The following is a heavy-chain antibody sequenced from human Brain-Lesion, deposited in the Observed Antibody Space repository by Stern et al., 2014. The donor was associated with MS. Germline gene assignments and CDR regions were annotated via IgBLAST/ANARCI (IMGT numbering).Heavy chain of an antibody. CDR1: GYTLPELS. Sequence: MQLVESGAEVKKPGASVKVSCKVSGYTLPELSMHWVRQAPRKGLEWMGGFDPEDGETIYAQKFQGRVTMTEDTSTDTAYMELSSLRSEDTAVYYCATLSPGAGGNYYRHFDYWGQGTLVTVSS. J-gene: IGHJ4*02. V-gene: IGHV1-24*01. CDR3: ATLSPGAGGNYYRHFDY. D-gene: IGHD1-26*01. CDR2: FDPEDGET.